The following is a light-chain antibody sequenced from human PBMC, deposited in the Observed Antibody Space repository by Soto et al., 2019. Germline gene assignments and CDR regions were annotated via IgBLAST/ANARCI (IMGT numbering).Light chain of an antibody. V-gene: IGLV2-14*03. CDR2: DVS. CDR3: SSYGASSTL. CDR1: RCDIGSYNY. J-gene: IGLJ3*02. Sequence: QSVLTQPASLSGSPGQSITISCTGTRCDIGSYNYVSWYQQHPGKAPKLMIFDVSYRPSGISDRFSGSKSGNTASLTISGLQPDDEADYYCSSYGASSTLFGGGTKVTVL.